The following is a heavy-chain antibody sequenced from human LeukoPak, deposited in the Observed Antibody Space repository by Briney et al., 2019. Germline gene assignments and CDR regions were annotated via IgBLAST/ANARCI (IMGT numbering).Heavy chain of an antibody. CDR3: ARTTLLSHYYFDY. J-gene: IGHJ4*02. CDR1: GYSFTTYW. Sequence: GESLKISCKASGYSFTTYWIGWVRQVPGKGLEWVGIIYPADSTAKYSPSFQGQVTISADKSISTAYLQWSSLKASDTAMYYCARTTLLSHYYFDYWGQGTLVTVSS. D-gene: IGHD3-10*01. CDR2: IYPADSTA. V-gene: IGHV5-51*01.